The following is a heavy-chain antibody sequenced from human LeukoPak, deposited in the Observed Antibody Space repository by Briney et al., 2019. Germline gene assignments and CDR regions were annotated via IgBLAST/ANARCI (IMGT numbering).Heavy chain of an antibody. CDR2: SNSDGSST. CDR3: ARDVSEDHYYFDC. V-gene: IGHV3-74*01. CDR1: GFTFSSYW. J-gene: IGHJ4*02. D-gene: IGHD2-8*01. Sequence: GGSLRLSCAASGFTFSSYWMHWVRQAPGKGLVWVSRSNSDGSSTSYADSVKGRFTISRDNAKNTLYLQMNSLRDEDTAVYYCARDVSEDHYYFDCWGQGTLVTVSS.